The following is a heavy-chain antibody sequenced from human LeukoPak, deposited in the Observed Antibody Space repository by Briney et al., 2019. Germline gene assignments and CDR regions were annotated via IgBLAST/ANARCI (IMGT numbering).Heavy chain of an antibody. Sequence: GGSLRLSCAASGFTFSSYGMHWVRQAPGKGLEWVAVISYDGSNKYYADSVKGRFTISRDNSKNTLYLQMNSLRAEGTAVYYCAKIPAYQLPRWYFDYWGQGTLVTVSS. J-gene: IGHJ4*02. CDR2: ISYDGSNK. CDR1: GFTFSSYG. V-gene: IGHV3-30*18. CDR3: AKIPAYQLPRWYFDY. D-gene: IGHD2-2*01.